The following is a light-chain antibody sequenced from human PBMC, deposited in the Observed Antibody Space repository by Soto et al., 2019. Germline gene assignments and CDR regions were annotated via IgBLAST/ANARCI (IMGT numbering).Light chain of an antibody. CDR3: QQYGSSPRGGT. V-gene: IGKV3-20*01. CDR2: GAS. J-gene: IGKJ1*01. CDR1: QSVSSSY. Sequence: EIVLTQSPGTLSLSPGERATLSCRASQSVSSSYLAWYQQKPGQAPRLLIYGASSRATGIPDRFSGSGSGTDCTRTISRLEPEDFAVYYCQQYGSSPRGGTFGQGTKVEIK.